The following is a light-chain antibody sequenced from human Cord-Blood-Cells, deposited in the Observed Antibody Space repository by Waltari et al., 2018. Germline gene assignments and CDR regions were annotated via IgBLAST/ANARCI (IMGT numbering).Light chain of an antibody. J-gene: IGLJ2*01. Sequence: QSVLTQPPSVSGAPGQRVTISCTGSSSNIGAGYDVHWYQQLPGTAPKRLIYGSSSRPSGVPDRFSGSKSGTSASLGITGLQAEDEADYYCQSYDSSLSGSVVFGGGTKLTVL. CDR3: QSYDSSLSGSVV. CDR2: GSS. CDR1: SSNIGAGYD. V-gene: IGLV1-40*01.